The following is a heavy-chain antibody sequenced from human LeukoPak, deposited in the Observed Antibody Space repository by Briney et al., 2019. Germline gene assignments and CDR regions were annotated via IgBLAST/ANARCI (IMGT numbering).Heavy chain of an antibody. CDR2: IWNDGSYK. CDR1: GFTFFNYG. V-gene: IGHV3-33*06. D-gene: IGHD6-13*01. J-gene: IGHJ4*02. CDR3: AKVVQYTASTGTGLDY. Sequence: GGSLRLSCAASGFTFFNYGMHWVRQAPGKGLDWVAVIWNDGSYKYYADPVKGRSTISRDNPKNTLYLQMNSLRAEDTAIYYCAKVVQYTASTGTGLDYWGQGTLVTVSS.